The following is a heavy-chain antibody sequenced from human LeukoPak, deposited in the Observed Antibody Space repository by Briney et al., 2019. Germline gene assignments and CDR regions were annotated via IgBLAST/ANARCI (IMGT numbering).Heavy chain of an antibody. CDR2: IFDSGST. J-gene: IGHJ4*02. CDR1: GGSISSYY. Sequence: PSETLSLTCTVSGGSISSYYWSWIRQPPGKGLEWIGYIFDSGSTNYNPSLKSRVTISVDTSTNQFPLKLSSVTAADTAVYYCARGPWYDILTGYSWYFDYWGQGTLVTVSS. CDR3: ARGPWYDILTGYSWYFDY. D-gene: IGHD3-9*01. V-gene: IGHV4-59*01.